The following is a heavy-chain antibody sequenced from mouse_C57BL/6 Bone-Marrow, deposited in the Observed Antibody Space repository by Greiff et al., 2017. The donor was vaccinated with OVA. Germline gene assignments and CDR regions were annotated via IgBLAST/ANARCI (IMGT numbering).Heavy chain of an antibody. V-gene: IGHV14-4*01. CDR3: TTPLNWDKLAY. CDR1: GFNIKDDY. CDR2: IDPENGDT. D-gene: IGHD4-1*02. J-gene: IGHJ3*01. Sequence: LVESGAELVRPGASVKLSCTASGFNIKDDYMHWVKQRPEQGLEWIGWIDPENGDTEYASKFQGKATITADTSSNTAYLQLSSLTSEDTAVYYCTTPLNWDKLAYWGQGTLVTVSA.